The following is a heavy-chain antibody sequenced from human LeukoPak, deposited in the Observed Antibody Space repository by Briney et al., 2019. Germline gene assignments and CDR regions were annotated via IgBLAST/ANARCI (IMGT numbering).Heavy chain of an antibody. CDR2: ISGGDGST. Sequence: PGGSLRLSCAASGFTFSSFEMNWARQAPGKGRVGVSGISGGDGSTTYADSVKGRFTISRENSKNPLYLQMNSLRAEDTAVYYCAKDSAKKYDDYWGQGTLVTVSS. V-gene: IGHV3-23*01. CDR3: AKDSAKKYDDY. D-gene: IGHD2/OR15-2a*01. CDR1: GFTFSSFE. J-gene: IGHJ4*02.